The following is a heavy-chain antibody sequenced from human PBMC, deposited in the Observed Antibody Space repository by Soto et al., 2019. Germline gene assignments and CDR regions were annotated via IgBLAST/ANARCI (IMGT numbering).Heavy chain of an antibody. J-gene: IGHJ3*02. D-gene: IGHD1-26*01. CDR1: GGSVSSGSYY. CDR2: IYYSGST. V-gene: IGHV4-30-4*08. CDR3: ASHNSGSYYGRAFDI. Sequence: SSGTPSLTCTVSGGSVSSGSYYWGWVPQPPGKGLEWIGYIYYSGSTYYNPSLKSRVTISVDTSKNQFSLKLSSVTAADTAVYYCASHNSGSYYGRAFDIWGQGTMVTVSS.